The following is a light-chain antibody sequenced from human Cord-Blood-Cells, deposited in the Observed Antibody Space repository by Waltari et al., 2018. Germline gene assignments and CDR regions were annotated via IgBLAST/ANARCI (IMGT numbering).Light chain of an antibody. J-gene: IGLJ3*02. CDR3: CSYAGSFWV. V-gene: IGLV2-11*01. Sequence: QSALTQPRSVSGSPGQSATLSCPGTSSAVGGYTYVSWYQQHPGKAPKLMIYDVSKRPSAVPDRFSGSKSGHTASLTISGLQAEDEADYYCCSYAGSFWVFGGGTKLTVL. CDR2: DVS. CDR1: SSAVGGYTY.